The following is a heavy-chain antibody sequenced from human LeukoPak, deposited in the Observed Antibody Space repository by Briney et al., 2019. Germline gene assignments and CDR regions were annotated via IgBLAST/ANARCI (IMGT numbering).Heavy chain of an antibody. V-gene: IGHV1-46*01. CDR1: GYTLTSYG. CDR3: ARDDSSGWYTCDH. Sequence: GASVKVSCKASGYTLTSYGISWVRQPHGQGLEWMGIINPSGGSTSYAQKFQGRVTMTRDTSTSTVYMELSSLRSEDTAVYYCARDDSSGWYTCDHWGQGTLVTVSS. J-gene: IGHJ4*02. D-gene: IGHD6-19*01. CDR2: INPSGGST.